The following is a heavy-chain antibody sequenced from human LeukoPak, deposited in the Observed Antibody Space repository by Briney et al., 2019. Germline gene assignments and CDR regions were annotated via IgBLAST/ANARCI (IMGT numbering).Heavy chain of an antibody. V-gene: IGHV3-20*04. CDR2: INWNGGSK. CDR3: AELGITMIGGV. J-gene: IGHJ6*04. Sequence: GGSLRLSCAASGFTFSSYGMSWVRQAPGKGLQWVSGINWNGGSKGYADSVQGRFTISRDNAKNSLYLQMNSLRAEDTAVYYCAELGITMIGGVWGKGTTVTISS. D-gene: IGHD3-10*02. CDR1: GFTFSSYG.